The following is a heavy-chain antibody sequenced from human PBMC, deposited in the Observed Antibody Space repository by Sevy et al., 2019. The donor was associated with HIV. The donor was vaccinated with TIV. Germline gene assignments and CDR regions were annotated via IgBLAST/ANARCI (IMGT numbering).Heavy chain of an antibody. CDR1: GFTFSSHA. Sequence: GGSLRLSCAASGFTFSSHAMHWVRQAPGKGLEWVALISYDGVIKYYAESVKGRFTISRDNSKNTLYLQMNSLRADDTAVCYCAREAGYSTGWSPGNYWGQGTPVTVSS. V-gene: IGHV3-30*14. CDR3: AREAGYSTGWSPGNY. CDR2: ISYDGVIK. J-gene: IGHJ4*02. D-gene: IGHD6-19*01.